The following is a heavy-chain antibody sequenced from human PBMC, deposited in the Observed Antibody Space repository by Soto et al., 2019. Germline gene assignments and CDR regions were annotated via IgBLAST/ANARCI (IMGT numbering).Heavy chain of an antibody. D-gene: IGHD5-18*01. CDR3: ASFRCGYRYGRRYYYYGMDV. CDR2: ISAYNGNT. CDR1: GYTFTSYG. V-gene: IGHV1-18*01. Sequence: QVQLVQSGAEVKKPGASVKVSCKASGYTFTSYGISWVRQAPGQGLEWMGWISAYNGNTNYAQKLQGRVTMTTDTSTSTAYMELRSLRSDDTAVYYCASFRCGYRYGRRYYYYGMDVWGQGTTVTVSS. J-gene: IGHJ6*02.